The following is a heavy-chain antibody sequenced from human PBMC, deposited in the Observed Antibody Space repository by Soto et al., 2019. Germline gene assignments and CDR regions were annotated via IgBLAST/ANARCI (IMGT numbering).Heavy chain of an antibody. CDR2: IYYSGST. D-gene: IGHD1-26*01. CDR3: AGIVGATQSPYYFDY. V-gene: IGHV4-39*01. Sequence: SETLSLTCTVSGGSISSSSYYWGWIRQPPGKGLEWIGSIYYSGSTYYNPSLKSRVTISVDTSKSQFSLKLSSVTAADTAVYYCAGIVGATQSPYYFDYWGQGTLVTVSS. CDR1: GGSISSSSYY. J-gene: IGHJ4*02.